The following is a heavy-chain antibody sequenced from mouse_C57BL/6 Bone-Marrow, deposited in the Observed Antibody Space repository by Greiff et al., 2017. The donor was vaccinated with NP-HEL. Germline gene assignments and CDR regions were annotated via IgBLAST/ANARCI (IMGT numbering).Heavy chain of an antibody. J-gene: IGHJ3*01. CDR1: GFTFSDYG. CDR3: ERPGYDYGVAY. CDR2: ISSGSSTI. Sequence: EVMLVESGGGLVKPGGSLKLSCAASGFTFSDYGMHWVRQAPEKGLEWVAYISSGSSTIYYADTVKGRFTISRDNAKNTLFLQMTSLRSEDTAMYECERPGYDYGVAYWGQGTLVTVSA. D-gene: IGHD2-4*01. V-gene: IGHV5-17*01.